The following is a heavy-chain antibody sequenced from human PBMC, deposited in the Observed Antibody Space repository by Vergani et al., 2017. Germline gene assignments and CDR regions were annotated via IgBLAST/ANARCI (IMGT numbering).Heavy chain of an antibody. CDR2: IYYSGST. Sequence: QLQLQESGPGLVKPSETLSLTCTVSGGSISSSSYYWGWIRQPPGKGLEWIGYIYYSGSTYYNPSLKSRVTISVDTSKNQFSLKLSSVTAADTAVYYCARAPVIAIFPKTAGFDYWGQGTLVTVSS. D-gene: IGHD3-9*01. CDR3: ARAPVIAIFPKTAGFDY. V-gene: IGHV4-39*07. CDR1: GGSISSSSYY. J-gene: IGHJ4*02.